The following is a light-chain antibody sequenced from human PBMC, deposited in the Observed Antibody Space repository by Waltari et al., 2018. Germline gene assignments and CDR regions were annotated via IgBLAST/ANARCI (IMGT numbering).Light chain of an antibody. CDR2: TNN. Sequence: QSVLTQPPSASGTPGQRVTISCSGSPSNIGSNTVNWYQQLPGTAPKLLIYTNNQRPSGVPDRFSGSKSGTSASLAISGLQSEDEADYYCAAWDDSLSGPGFGGGTKLTVL. CDR3: AAWDDSLSGPG. J-gene: IGLJ3*02. V-gene: IGLV1-44*01. CDR1: PSNIGSNT.